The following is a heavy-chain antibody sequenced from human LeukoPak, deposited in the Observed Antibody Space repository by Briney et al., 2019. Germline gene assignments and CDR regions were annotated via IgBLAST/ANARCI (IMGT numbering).Heavy chain of an antibody. CDR1: GFSFNTYA. CDR3: AKGSYYDSSGSFYFDY. D-gene: IGHD3-22*01. J-gene: IGHJ4*02. V-gene: IGHV3-23*01. Sequence: GGSLRLSCAASGFSFNTYAMSWVRQAPGKGLEWVSAISNTGGSTYYADSVKGRFTISRDKSKNTLSLQMNSLRAEDTAAYYCAKGSYYDSSGSFYFDYWGQGTLVTVSS. CDR2: ISNTGGST.